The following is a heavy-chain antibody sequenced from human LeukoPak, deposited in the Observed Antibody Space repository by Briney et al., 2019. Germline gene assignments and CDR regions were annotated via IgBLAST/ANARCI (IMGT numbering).Heavy chain of an antibody. D-gene: IGHD2-2*01. Sequence: PSETLSLTCTVSGGSISSYYWSWIRQPPGKGLEWIGYIYYSGSTNYNPSLKSRVTISVDTPKNQFSLKLSSVTAADTAVYYCARTEHTPYKYCSSTSCYYYYMDVWGKGTTVTVSS. J-gene: IGHJ6*03. V-gene: IGHV4-59*01. CDR3: ARTEHTPYKYCSSTSCYYYYMDV. CDR1: GGSISSYY. CDR2: IYYSGST.